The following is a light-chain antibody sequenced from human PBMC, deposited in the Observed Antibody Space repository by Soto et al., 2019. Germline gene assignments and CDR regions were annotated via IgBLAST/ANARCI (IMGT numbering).Light chain of an antibody. Sequence: IQMTQSPSTLSGSVGDRFTITCRASQTISSWLAWYQQKPGKAPKLLIYKASTLKSGVPSRFSGSGSGTEFTLTISSLQPDDFATYYCQQYNSYPPAFGQGTRLQIK. J-gene: IGKJ5*01. CDR3: QQYNSYPPA. CDR2: KAS. V-gene: IGKV1-5*03. CDR1: QTISSW.